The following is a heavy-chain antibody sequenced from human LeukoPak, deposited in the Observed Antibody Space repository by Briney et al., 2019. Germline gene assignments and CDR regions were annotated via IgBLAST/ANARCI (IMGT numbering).Heavy chain of an antibody. D-gene: IGHD3-10*01. Sequence: SETLSLTCTVSGVSISSYYWSWIRQPPGKGLEWIGYIYYRGSTKYNPSLKSRVTISVDTSNNQFSLKLSSVTAADTAVYYCAAAAYGSGSYTVDYWGQGTLVTVSS. V-gene: IGHV4-59*01. CDR3: AAAAYGSGSYTVDY. CDR2: IYYRGST. CDR1: GVSISSYY. J-gene: IGHJ4*02.